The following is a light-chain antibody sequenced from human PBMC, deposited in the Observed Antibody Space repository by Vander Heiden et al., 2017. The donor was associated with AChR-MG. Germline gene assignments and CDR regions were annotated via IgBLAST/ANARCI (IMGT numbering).Light chain of an antibody. CDR2: AAS. CDR3: QQAHSFPLT. Sequence: DIEMTQSPSSVSGSIGDRVTITCRASHNISTWLAWYQQKPGRAPVLLIYAASTLQSRVPSRFSGSGSATDFTLTISSLQPEDVATYYCQQAHSFPLTFGEGTKVEV. J-gene: IGKJ4*01. V-gene: IGKV1-12*01. CDR1: HNISTW.